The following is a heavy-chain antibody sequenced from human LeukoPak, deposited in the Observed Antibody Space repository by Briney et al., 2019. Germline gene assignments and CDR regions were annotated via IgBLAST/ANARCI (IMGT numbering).Heavy chain of an antibody. CDR1: GGSISSYY. V-gene: IGHV4-39*01. CDR2: IYYSGST. Sequence: SETLSLTCTVSGGSISSYYWGWIRQPPGKGLEWIGSIYYSGSTYYNPSLKSRVTISVDTSKNQFSLKLSSVTAADTAVYYCAVLSGSLYYFDYWGQGTLVTVSS. CDR3: AVLSGSLYYFDY. J-gene: IGHJ4*02. D-gene: IGHD3-10*01.